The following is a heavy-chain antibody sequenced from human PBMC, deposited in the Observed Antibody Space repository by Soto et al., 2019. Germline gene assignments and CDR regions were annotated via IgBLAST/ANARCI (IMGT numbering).Heavy chain of an antibody. Sequence: EVQLLESGGGLVQPGGSLRLSCAASGFTFSSYAMSWVRQAPGKGLEWVSAISGSGGSTYYADSVKGRFTISRDNSKNALYIQMNSVRAEDTAVYYCATVIATIKEAADFDYWCQGSLVTVSS. J-gene: IGHJ4*02. CDR2: ISGSGGST. D-gene: IGHD5-12*01. CDR3: ATVIATIKEAADFDY. CDR1: GFTFSSYA. V-gene: IGHV3-23*01.